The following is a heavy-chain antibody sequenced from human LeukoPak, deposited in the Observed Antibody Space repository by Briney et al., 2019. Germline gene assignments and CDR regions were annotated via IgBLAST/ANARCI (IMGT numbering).Heavy chain of an antibody. Sequence: PSETLSLTCTVSGGSISSYYWSWIREPAGQGLEWIGYIYYSGSTNYNPSLNSRVTISVDTSKNQFSLKLSSVTAADTAVYYCARTRYGSGSYTYYYYYMDVWGKGTTVTISS. CDR3: ARTRYGSGSYTYYYYYMDV. V-gene: IGHV4-59*01. J-gene: IGHJ6*03. D-gene: IGHD3-10*01. CDR1: GGSISSYY. CDR2: IYYSGST.